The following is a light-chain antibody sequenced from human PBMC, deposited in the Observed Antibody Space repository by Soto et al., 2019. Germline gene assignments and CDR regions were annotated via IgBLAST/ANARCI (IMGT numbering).Light chain of an antibody. CDR3: SSYTTSSTVV. CDR1: SSDVGGYNY. CDR2: EVS. J-gene: IGLJ2*01. V-gene: IGLV2-14*01. Sequence: QSVLTQPASVSGSPGQSITISCTGTSSDVGGYNYVSWYQQYPGKAPKLMIYEVSSRPSGVSNRFSGSKSGNTASLTISWLQAEDEADYYCSSYTTSSTVVFGGGTKLTVL.